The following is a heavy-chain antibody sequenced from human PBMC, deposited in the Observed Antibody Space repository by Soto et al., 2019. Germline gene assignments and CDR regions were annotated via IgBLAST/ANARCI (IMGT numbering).Heavy chain of an antibody. CDR3: ARDTRGAIYYYYGMDV. Sequence: PSETLSLTCAVSGGSISSSNWCSWVRQPPGKGLEWIGEIYHSGSTNYNPSLKSRVTISVDKSKNQFSLKLSSVTAADTAVYYCARDTRGAIYYYYGMDVWGQGTTVTVSS. D-gene: IGHD3-10*01. CDR2: IYHSGST. J-gene: IGHJ6*02. V-gene: IGHV4-4*02. CDR1: GGSISSSNW.